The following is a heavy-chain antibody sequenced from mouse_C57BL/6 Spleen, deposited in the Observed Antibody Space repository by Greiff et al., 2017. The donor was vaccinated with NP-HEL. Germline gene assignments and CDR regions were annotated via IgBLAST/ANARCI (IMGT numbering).Heavy chain of an antibody. J-gene: IGHJ2*01. CDR3: ARAESYYFDY. Sequence: VQLQQSGAELVRPGTSVKVSCKASGYAFTNYLIEWVKQRPGQGLEWIGVINPGSGGTNYNEKFKGKATLTADKSSSTAYMQLSSLTSEDSAVYFGARAESYYFDYWGQGTTLTVSS. V-gene: IGHV1-54*01. CDR1: GYAFTNYL. CDR2: INPGSGGT.